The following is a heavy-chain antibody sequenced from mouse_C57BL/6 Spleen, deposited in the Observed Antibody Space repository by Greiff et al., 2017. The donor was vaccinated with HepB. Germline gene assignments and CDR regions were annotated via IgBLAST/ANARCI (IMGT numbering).Heavy chain of an antibody. D-gene: IGHD1-1*01. V-gene: IGHV1-9*01. Sequence: VQLQQSGAELMKPGASVKLSCKATGYTFTGYWIEWVKQRPGHGLEWIGEILPGSGSTNYNEKFKGKATFTADTSSNTAYMPLSSLTTEGSAIYYGARGTTVVAPDYFDYWGQGTTLTVSS. J-gene: IGHJ2*01. CDR3: ARGTTVVAPDYFDY. CDR2: ILPGSGST. CDR1: GYTFTGYW.